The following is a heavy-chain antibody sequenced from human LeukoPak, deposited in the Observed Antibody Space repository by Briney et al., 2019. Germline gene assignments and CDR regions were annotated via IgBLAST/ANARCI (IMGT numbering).Heavy chain of an antibody. J-gene: IGHJ4*02. Sequence: SQTLSLTCTVSGDSVNNRAYYWSWIRQPPGEGLEWIGYVYNSGTTSYNPSLKSRVTILADTSKNQFSLKVSSVTAADTAVYYCARSRVPDYWGQGILVSVSS. CDR2: VYNSGTT. V-gene: IGHV4-31*03. CDR3: ARSRVPDY. CDR1: GDSVNNRAYY.